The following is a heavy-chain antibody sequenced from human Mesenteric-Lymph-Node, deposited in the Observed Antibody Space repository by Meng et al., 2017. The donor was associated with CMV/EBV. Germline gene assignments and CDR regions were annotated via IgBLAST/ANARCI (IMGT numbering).Heavy chain of an antibody. CDR2: INPISGGT. CDR1: GYTFIGYY. Sequence: ASVKVSCKASGYTFIGYYIHWVRQAPGQGLEWVGWINPISGGTNYVQKFQGRVTMTRDTSISTAYMELSRLRSDDTAVYYCARDRILGYCSSTSCLGFDYWGQGTLVTVSS. D-gene: IGHD2-2*01. CDR3: ARDRILGYCSSTSCLGFDY. V-gene: IGHV1-2*02. J-gene: IGHJ4*02.